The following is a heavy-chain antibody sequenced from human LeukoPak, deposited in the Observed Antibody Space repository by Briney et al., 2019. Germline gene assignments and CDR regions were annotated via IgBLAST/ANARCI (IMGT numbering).Heavy chain of an antibody. CDR1: GGSISSYY. Sequence: SETLSLTCTVSGGSISSYYWSWIRQPAGKGLEWIGRIYTSGSTNYNPSLKSRVTISVDTSKNQFSLKLSSVTAADTAVYYCARDRLVYYGSGSYYLLDYWGQGTLVTVSS. V-gene: IGHV4-4*07. CDR3: ARDRLVYYGSGSYYLLDY. D-gene: IGHD3-10*01. CDR2: IYTSGST. J-gene: IGHJ4*02.